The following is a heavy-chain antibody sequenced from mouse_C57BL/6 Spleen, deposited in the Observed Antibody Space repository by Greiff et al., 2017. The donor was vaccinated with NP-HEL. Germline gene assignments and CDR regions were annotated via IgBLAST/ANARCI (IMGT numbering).Heavy chain of an antibody. CDR2: IYPGDGDT. CDR1: GYAFSSSW. Sequence: QVQLKQSGPELVKPGASVKISCKASGYAFSSSWMNWVKQRPGKGLEWIGRIYPGDGDTNYNGKFKGKATLTADKSSSTAYMQLSSLTSEDSAVYFCAREREYDYAWFAYWGQGTLVTVSA. D-gene: IGHD2-4*01. J-gene: IGHJ3*01. V-gene: IGHV1-82*01. CDR3: AREREYDYAWFAY.